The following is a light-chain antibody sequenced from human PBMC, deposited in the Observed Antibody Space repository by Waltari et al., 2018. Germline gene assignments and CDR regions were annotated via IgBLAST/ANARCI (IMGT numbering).Light chain of an antibody. CDR2: DVS. V-gene: IGLV2-14*01. J-gene: IGLJ2*01. Sequence: QSALTQPASVSGSPGQSITISCTGTSSDVGGYNYVSWYQQHPGKAPKLMIYDVSKRPSGVSTRFSGSKSGNTASLTISGLQAEDEADYYCSSYTSSSPYVVFGGGTKLTVL. CDR3: SSYTSSSPYVV. CDR1: SSDVGGYNY.